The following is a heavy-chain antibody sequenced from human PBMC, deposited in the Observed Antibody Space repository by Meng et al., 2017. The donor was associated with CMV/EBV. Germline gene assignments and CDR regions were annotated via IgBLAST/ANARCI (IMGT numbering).Heavy chain of an antibody. V-gene: IGHV1-46*01. D-gene: IGHD6-6*01. Sequence: QVQLWQSGAEVKKPGASGKVSCKASGYTFTSYYMHWVRQAPGQGLEWMGIINPSGGSTSYAQKFQGRVTMTRDTSTSTVYMELSSLRSEDTAVYYCAREEGIAARSDWFDPWGQGTLVTVSS. J-gene: IGHJ5*02. CDR1: GYTFTSYY. CDR3: AREEGIAARSDWFDP. CDR2: INPSGGST.